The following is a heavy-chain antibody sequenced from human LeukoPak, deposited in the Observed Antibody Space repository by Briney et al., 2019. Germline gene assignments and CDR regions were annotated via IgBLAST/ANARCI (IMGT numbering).Heavy chain of an antibody. CDR2: INPSGST. CDR1: GGSFSDYY. V-gene: IGHV4-34*01. J-gene: IGHJ4*01. CDR3: ARQQLATPFFDY. D-gene: IGHD6-13*01. Sequence: PSETLSLTCAVYGGSFSDYYWSWIRQPPGKGLEWIGEINPSGSTNYNPSLKSRVTISVDTSKNQFSLKVSSMTAADTAVYYCARQQLATPFFDYWGQGTLVTVSS.